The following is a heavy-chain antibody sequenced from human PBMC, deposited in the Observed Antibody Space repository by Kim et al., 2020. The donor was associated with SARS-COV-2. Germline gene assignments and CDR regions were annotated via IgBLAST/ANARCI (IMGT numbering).Heavy chain of an antibody. CDR3: ARVGTSGFDS. J-gene: IGHJ4*02. Sequence: GGSLRLSCAASGFRFNIFWIHWVRQGPGKGLTWVSCIDHTGTYVKYADAVKGRFTISRDNAKSTVYLQMNSLEVADPAVYYCARVGTSGFDSWGQGALVTVSS. D-gene: IGHD1-26*01. CDR2: IDHTGTYV. V-gene: IGHV3-74*03. CDR1: GFRFNIFW.